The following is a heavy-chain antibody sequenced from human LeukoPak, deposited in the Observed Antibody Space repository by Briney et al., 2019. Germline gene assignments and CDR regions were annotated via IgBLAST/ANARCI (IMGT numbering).Heavy chain of an antibody. Sequence: PGGPLRLSCTASGFTFSGHWIHWVRQPPGMGLVWVSRINERGTDSMYAESVKGRFTISRDNAKNTVYLQMNSLRAEDTAVYYCVRDETLWTLDWWGQGTLVSVSS. D-gene: IGHD1-1*01. CDR1: GFTFSGHW. CDR2: INERGTDS. J-gene: IGHJ4*02. CDR3: VRDETLWTLDW. V-gene: IGHV3-74*03.